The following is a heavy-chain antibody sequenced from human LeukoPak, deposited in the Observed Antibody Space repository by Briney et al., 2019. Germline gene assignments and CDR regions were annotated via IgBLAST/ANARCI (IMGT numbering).Heavy chain of an antibody. J-gene: IGHJ4*02. Sequence: PGGSLRLSCAASGFTFSSYSMNWVRQAPGKGLEWVSSISSSSSYIYYADSVKGRFTISRDNAKNSLYLQMNSLRAEDTAVYYCASPGDSSGYSLGYWGQGTLVTVSS. V-gene: IGHV3-21*01. CDR2: ISSSSSYI. D-gene: IGHD3-22*01. CDR3: ASPGDSSGYSLGY. CDR1: GFTFSSYS.